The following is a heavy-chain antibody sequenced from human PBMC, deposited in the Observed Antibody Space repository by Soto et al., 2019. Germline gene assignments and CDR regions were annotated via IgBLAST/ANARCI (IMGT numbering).Heavy chain of an antibody. D-gene: IGHD1-26*01. CDR3: AKQRDASMYRSGDY. CDR2: IRRDPNNI. Sequence: EVQMLQSGGGLVQPGGSLRLSCAASGFTFSNYAMTWVRQAPGKGLEWVSTIRRDPNNISYADSVKGRFTISRDISTSTLYLHMNGLRAEDTAVYFCAKQRDASMYRSGDYWGQGTLVTVSS. CDR1: GFTFSNYA. V-gene: IGHV3-23*01. J-gene: IGHJ4*02.